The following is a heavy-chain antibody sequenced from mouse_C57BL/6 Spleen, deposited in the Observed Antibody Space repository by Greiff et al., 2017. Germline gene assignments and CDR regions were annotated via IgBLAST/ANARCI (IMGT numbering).Heavy chain of an antibody. Sequence: QVQLKESGPGLVAPSQSLSITCTVSGFSLTSYGVHWVRQPPGKGLEWLVVIWSDGSTTYNSALKSRLSISKNNSKSQVFLKMNSLQTDDTAMYYCDKHGVYYYGSSLCYAMDDWGQGTSVTVSS. V-gene: IGHV2-6-1*01. CDR1: GFSLTSYG. J-gene: IGHJ4*01. CDR3: DKHGVYYYGSSLCYAMDD. CDR2: IWSDGST. D-gene: IGHD1-1*01.